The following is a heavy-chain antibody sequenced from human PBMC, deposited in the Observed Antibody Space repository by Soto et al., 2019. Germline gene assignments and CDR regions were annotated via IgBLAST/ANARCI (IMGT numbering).Heavy chain of an antibody. J-gene: IGHJ4*02. CDR1: GYTFTSYY. CDR2: INPSGGST. V-gene: IGHV1-46*03. D-gene: IGHD2-15*01. Sequence: ASVKVSCKASGYTFTSYYMHWVRQAPGQGLEWMGIINPSGGSTSYAQKFQGRVTMTRDTSTSTVYMELSSLRSEDTAVYYCARDIVVVPHHAPHLVVVAAPLDYWGQGTLVTVSS. CDR3: ARDIVVVPHHAPHLVVVAAPLDY.